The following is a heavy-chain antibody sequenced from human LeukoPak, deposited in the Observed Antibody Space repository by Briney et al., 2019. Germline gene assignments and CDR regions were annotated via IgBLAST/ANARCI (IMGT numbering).Heavy chain of an antibody. CDR1: GFIFGDHA. J-gene: IGHJ6*02. V-gene: IGHV3-49*04. CDR2: IRSKAYGWTT. D-gene: IGHD5-18*01. CDR3: ARGPIHLWLHNGMDV. Sequence: GGSLRLSCTASGFIFGDHAMSWVRQAPGKGLEWVGFIRSKAYGWTTEYAASVKGRFTISRDDSEGIAYLQMNSLRIEDTAVYYCARGPIHLWLHNGMDVWGQGTTVIVFS.